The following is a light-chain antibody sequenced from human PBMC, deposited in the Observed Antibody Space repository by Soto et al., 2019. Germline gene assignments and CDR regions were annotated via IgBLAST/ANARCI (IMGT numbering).Light chain of an antibody. CDR1: QSVTDW. CDR2: DAS. CDR3: QQYYRSCT. J-gene: IGKJ2*02. Sequence: DIQLTQSPSTLSASVGDRVTITCRASQSVTDWLAWYQQKPGKAPKLLIYDASSLQSGVPSRFSGSGSGTECSLIISSLQPDDFATYYCQQYYRSCTFGQGTKVEIK. V-gene: IGKV1-5*01.